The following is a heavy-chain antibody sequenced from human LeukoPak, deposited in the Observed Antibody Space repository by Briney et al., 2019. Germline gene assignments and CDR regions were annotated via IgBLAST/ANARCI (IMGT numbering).Heavy chain of an antibody. CDR3: ARGLDDILTGYYTDI. CDR1: GVSISSYC. CDR2: VYTSGST. Sequence: SETLSLTCTVSGVSISSYCWSWIRQPAGKGLEWIGRVYTSGSTNYNPSLKSRVTISVDTSKNQFSLKLSSVTAADTAVYYCARGLDDILTGYYTDIWGQGTMVTVSS. D-gene: IGHD3-9*01. J-gene: IGHJ3*02. V-gene: IGHV4-4*07.